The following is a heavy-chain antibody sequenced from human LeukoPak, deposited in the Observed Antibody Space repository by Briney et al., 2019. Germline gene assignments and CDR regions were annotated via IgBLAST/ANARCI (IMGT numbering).Heavy chain of an antibody. V-gene: IGHV3-9*01. CDR2: ISWNGDSI. Sequence: GGSLRLSCAASGFTFDDYAMHWVRQAPGKGLEWVSSISWNGDSIGYADSVKGRFTISRDNAKNSLYLQMNSLRAEDTAVYYCAKQVVPAAITYFDYWGQGTLVTVSS. J-gene: IGHJ4*02. CDR3: AKQVVPAAITYFDY. D-gene: IGHD2-2*02. CDR1: GFTFDDYA.